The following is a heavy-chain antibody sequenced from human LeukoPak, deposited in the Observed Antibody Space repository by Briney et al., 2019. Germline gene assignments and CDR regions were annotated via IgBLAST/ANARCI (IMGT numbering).Heavy chain of an antibody. J-gene: IGHJ4*02. V-gene: IGHV4-59*11. CDR1: GGSINNHY. CDR3: ARDQDYYGSGSYGPDY. CDR2: IHYTGTT. Sequence: SETLSLTCIVSGGSINNHYWTWIRQTPGKGLEWVGDIHYTGTTKYNPSLKSRVTISVDPSKNQFSLKLSSVTAADTAVYYCARDQDYYGSGSYGPDYWGQGILVTVSS. D-gene: IGHD3-10*01.